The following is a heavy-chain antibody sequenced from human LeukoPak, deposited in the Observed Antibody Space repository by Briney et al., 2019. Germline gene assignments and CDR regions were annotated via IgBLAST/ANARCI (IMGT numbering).Heavy chain of an antibody. Sequence: PGGSLRLSCAASGFTFSSYGMNWVRQAPGKGLEWVSSITGSGGNTYYADSVKGRFTISRDISKNTLYLQMNSLRAEDTAVYYCAKATAYCGGDCQFYFEYWGQGILVTVSS. D-gene: IGHD2-21*02. J-gene: IGHJ4*02. CDR2: ITGSGGNT. V-gene: IGHV3-23*01. CDR3: AKATAYCGGDCQFYFEY. CDR1: GFTFSSYG.